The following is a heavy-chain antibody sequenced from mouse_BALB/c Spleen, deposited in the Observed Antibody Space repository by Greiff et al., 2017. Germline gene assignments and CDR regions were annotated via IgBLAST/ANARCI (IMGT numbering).Heavy chain of an antibody. J-gene: IGHJ2*01. CDR1: GYSITSGYY. Sequence: EVKLQESGPGLVKPSQSLSLTCSVTGYSITSGYYWNWIRQFPGNKLEWMGYISYDGSNNYNPSLKNRISITRDTSENQFFLKLNSVTTEDTATYYCAREEYYFDYWGQGTTLTVSS. V-gene: IGHV3-6*02. CDR2: ISYDGSN. CDR3: AREEYYFDY.